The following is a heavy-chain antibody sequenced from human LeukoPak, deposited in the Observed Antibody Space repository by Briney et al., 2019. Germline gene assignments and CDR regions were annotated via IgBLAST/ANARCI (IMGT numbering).Heavy chain of an antibody. CDR3: AKKFHQLPRPPYYYYYGMDV. J-gene: IGHJ6*02. CDR1: GYTFTSYG. V-gene: IGHV1-18*01. CDR2: ISAYNGNT. D-gene: IGHD2-2*01. Sequence: ASVKVSCTASGYTFTSYGISWVRQAPGQGLEWMGWISAYNGNTNYAQKLQGRVTMTTDTSTSTAYMELRSLRSDDTAVYYCAKKFHQLPRPPYYYYYGMDVWGQGTTVTVSS.